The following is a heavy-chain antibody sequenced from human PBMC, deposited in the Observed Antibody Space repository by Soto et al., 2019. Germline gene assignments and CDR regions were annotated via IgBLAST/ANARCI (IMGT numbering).Heavy chain of an antibody. CDR3: ARGSGYYDSSGYLNWFDH. D-gene: IGHD3-22*01. Sequence: ASVKVSCKASGYTFTSYAMHWVRQAPGQRLEWMGWIIAGNGNTKYSQKFQGRVTITRDTSASTAYMELSSLRSEDTAVYYCARGSGYYDSSGYLNWFDHWGQGTLVTVSS. CDR2: IIAGNGNT. J-gene: IGHJ5*02. V-gene: IGHV1-3*01. CDR1: GYTFTSYA.